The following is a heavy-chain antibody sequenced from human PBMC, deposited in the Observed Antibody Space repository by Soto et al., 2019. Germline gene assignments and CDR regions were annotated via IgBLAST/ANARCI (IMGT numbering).Heavy chain of an antibody. CDR3: ARGMVYAHYDAFDI. J-gene: IGHJ3*02. CDR2: INSDGSST. Sequence: EVQLVESGGGLVQPGGSLRLSCAASGFTFSSYWMHWVRQAPGKGLVWVSRINSDGSSTSYADSVKGRFTNSRDNAKNTLYLQMNSLRAEDTAVYYCARGMVYAHYDAFDIWGQGTMVTVSS. D-gene: IGHD2-8*01. CDR1: GFTFSSYW. V-gene: IGHV3-74*01.